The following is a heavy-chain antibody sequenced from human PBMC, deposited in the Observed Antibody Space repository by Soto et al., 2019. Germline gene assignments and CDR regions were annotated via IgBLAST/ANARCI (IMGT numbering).Heavy chain of an antibody. CDR2: IYYSGST. D-gene: IGHD4-4*01. CDR3: AMTETTLYNWFDP. CDR1: GGSISGYY. V-gene: IGHV4-59*12. J-gene: IGHJ5*02. Sequence: QVQLQESGPGLVKPSETLSLTCTVSGGSISGYYWTWIRQSPGKGLEWIGHIYYSGSTKYNPSLKSRLTMSVGKSKNQFSLRLSSVTAADTAVYYCAMTETTLYNWFDPWGQGTLVTVSS.